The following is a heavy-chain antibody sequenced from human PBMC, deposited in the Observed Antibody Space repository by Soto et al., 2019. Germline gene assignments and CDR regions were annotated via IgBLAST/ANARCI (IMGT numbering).Heavy chain of an antibody. D-gene: IGHD3-3*01. CDR1: GFTFDDYT. J-gene: IGHJ6*02. Sequence: GGSLRLSCAASGFTFDDYTMHWVRQAPGKGLEWVSLISWDGGSTYYADSVKGRFTISRDNSKNSLYLQMNSLRTEDTALYYCAKDIEAGTYYDFWSGYYIREAGMDVWGQGTTVTVSS. CDR2: ISWDGGST. CDR3: AKDIEAGTYYDFWSGYYIREAGMDV. V-gene: IGHV3-43*01.